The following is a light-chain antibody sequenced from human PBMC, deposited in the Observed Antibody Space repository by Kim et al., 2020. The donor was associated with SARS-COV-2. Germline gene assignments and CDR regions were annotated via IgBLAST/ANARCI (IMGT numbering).Light chain of an antibody. Sequence: APGESATLSGRASQSVSSSYLAWYQQTPGQAPRLLIYGASSRATGIPDRFSGSGSGTDFTLTISRLEPEDFAVYYCQQYGSSPYTFGQGTKLEI. V-gene: IGKV3-20*01. CDR1: QSVSSSY. CDR2: GAS. J-gene: IGKJ2*01. CDR3: QQYGSSPYT.